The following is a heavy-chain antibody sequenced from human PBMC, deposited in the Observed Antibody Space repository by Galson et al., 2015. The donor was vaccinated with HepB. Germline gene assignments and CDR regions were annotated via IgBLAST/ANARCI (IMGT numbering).Heavy chain of an antibody. J-gene: IGHJ4*02. CDR2: ITPILGIA. D-gene: IGHD6-6*01. CDR1: GGTFSSYT. V-gene: IGHV1-69*02. CDR3: ARGGEYSSSAFDY. Sequence: SVKVSCKASGGTFSSYTISWVRQAPGQGLEWMGRITPILGIADYAQKFQGRVTITADKSTSTAYMELSSLRSEDTAVYYRARGGEYSSSAFDYWGQGTLVTVSS.